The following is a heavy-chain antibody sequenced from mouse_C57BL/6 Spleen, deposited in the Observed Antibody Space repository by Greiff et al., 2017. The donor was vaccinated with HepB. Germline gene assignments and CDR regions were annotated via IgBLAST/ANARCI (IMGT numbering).Heavy chain of an antibody. CDR3: ARELDYYGSSFFAY. CDR1: GYAFSSSW. J-gene: IGHJ3*01. D-gene: IGHD1-1*01. Sequence: VQLQQSGPELVKPGASVKISCKASGYAFSSSWMNWVKQRPGKGLEWIGRIYPGDGDTNYNGKFKGKATLTADKSSSTAYMQLSSLTSEDSAVYFCARELDYYGSSFFAYWGQGTLVTVSA. CDR2: IYPGDGDT. V-gene: IGHV1-82*01.